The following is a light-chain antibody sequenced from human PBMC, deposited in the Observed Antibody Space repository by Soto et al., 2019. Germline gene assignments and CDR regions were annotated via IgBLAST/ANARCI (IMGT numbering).Light chain of an antibody. V-gene: IGKV1D-12*01. Sequence: QVTQSPSSVSASVCDRVTITCQTSKDISTSVAWYQQKPGKAPNLLIYSASALHRGVPSRFSGSGSGADFTLTVSSLQPEDSATYYCQQADSFPWTFGQGTKVEIK. CDR3: QQADSFPWT. J-gene: IGKJ1*01. CDR1: KDISTS. CDR2: SAS.